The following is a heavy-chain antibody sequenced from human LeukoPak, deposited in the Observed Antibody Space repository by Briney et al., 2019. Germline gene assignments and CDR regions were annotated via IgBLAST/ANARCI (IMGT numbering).Heavy chain of an antibody. J-gene: IGHJ4*02. CDR3: ARVRADYGDYHQACDY. CDR2: IYYSGST. Sequence: SETLSLTCTVSGGSISSYYWSWIRQPPGKGLEWMGYIYYSGSTNYNPSLKSRVTISVDTSKNQFSLKLSSVTAADTAVYYCARVRADYGDYHQACDYWGQGTLVTVSS. D-gene: IGHD4-17*01. V-gene: IGHV4-59*01. CDR1: GGSISSYY.